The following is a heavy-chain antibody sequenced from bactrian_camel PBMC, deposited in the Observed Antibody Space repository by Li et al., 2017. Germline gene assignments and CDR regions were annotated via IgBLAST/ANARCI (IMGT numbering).Heavy chain of an antibody. D-gene: IGHD1*01. Sequence: HVQLVESGGGSVQTGGSLRLSCKASGYTYSDYCMGWFRQAPGKEREGVAAIDSDGSTTYADSVKGRFTITKDNAKNTLYLQMASLKPEDTGMYYCAAVRPRAYCTRFEELGDWGQGTQVTVS. CDR3: AAVRPRAYCTRFEELGD. V-gene: IGHV3S53*01. CDR2: IDSDGST. CDR1: GYTYSDYC. J-gene: IGHJ4*01.